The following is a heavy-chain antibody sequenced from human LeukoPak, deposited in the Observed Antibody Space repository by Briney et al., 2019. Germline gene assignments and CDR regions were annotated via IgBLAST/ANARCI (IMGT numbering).Heavy chain of an antibody. CDR3: AKQYCSGGSCYRPFDY. D-gene: IGHD2-15*01. Sequence: GGSLRLSCAASGFTFSSYAVSWVRQAPGKGLKWVSAISGSGGSTYYADSVKGRFTISRDNSKNTLCLQMNSLRAEDTAVYYCAKQYCSGGSCYRPFDYWGQGTLVTVSA. V-gene: IGHV3-23*01. J-gene: IGHJ4*02. CDR2: ISGSGGST. CDR1: GFTFSSYA.